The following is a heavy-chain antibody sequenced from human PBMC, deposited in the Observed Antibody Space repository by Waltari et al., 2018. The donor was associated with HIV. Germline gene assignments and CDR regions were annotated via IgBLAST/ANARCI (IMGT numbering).Heavy chain of an antibody. Sequence: QVQLVQSGAEVKKPGSSVKVSCKASGGSFSGYGISWVRQAPGQGLEWMGETIPMFATADFTQRFQGRGTITADESTGSAYMELTGLLPEDTAVYYCATGSYGDYGGFDFWGQGTLVTVSS. CDR2: TIPMFATA. CDR3: ATGSYGDYGGFDF. CDR1: GGSFSGYG. J-gene: IGHJ4*02. V-gene: IGHV1-69*13. D-gene: IGHD4-17*01.